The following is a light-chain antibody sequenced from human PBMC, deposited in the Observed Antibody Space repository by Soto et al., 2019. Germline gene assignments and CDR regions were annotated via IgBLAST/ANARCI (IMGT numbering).Light chain of an antibody. Sequence: QSALTQPRSVSGSLGQSVTISCTGTTSDVGGYNYVSWYQHHPGKAPKLIIYDVNNRPSGVPDRFSGSKSGNTASLTISGLWPEDEADYHCCSYAGSYLYVFGTGTKVTVL. CDR2: DVN. CDR3: CSYAGSYLYV. V-gene: IGLV2-11*01. CDR1: TSDVGGYNY. J-gene: IGLJ1*01.